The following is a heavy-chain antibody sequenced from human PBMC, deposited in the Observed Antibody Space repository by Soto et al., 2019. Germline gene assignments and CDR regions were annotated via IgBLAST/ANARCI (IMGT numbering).Heavy chain of an antibody. V-gene: IGHV4-31*03. CDR1: GGSISSGGYY. D-gene: IGHD2-2*01. Sequence: QVQLQESGPGLVKPSQTLSLTCTVSGGSISSGGYYWSWIRQHPGKGLEWIGYIYYSGSTYYNPSLKSRVTRSVDTSKNQFALKLSSVTAAGTAVYYCARGGFQLLFSVVGMDVWGKGTTVTVSS. CDR2: IYYSGST. CDR3: ARGGFQLLFSVVGMDV. J-gene: IGHJ6*03.